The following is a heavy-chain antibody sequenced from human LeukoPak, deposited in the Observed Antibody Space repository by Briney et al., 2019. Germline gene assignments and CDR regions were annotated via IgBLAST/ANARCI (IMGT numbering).Heavy chain of an antibody. V-gene: IGHV4-39*07. D-gene: IGHD6-19*01. Sequence: SETLSLTCSVSGGSISSSNYYWAWIRQPPGKGLEWIGSIHYTGSTYYSASLKSRVTISVDTSKNQFSLKLPSVTAADTAVYYCAREVRSRGWYGPNFDYWGQGTLVTVSS. CDR2: IHYTGST. CDR1: GGSISSSNYY. CDR3: AREVRSRGWYGPNFDY. J-gene: IGHJ4*02.